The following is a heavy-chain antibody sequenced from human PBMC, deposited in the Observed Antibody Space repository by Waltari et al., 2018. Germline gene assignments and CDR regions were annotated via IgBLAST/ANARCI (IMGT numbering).Heavy chain of an antibody. D-gene: IGHD1-1*01. CDR3: ARDNEGQNDY. V-gene: IGHV4-39*07. Sequence: QLQLQESGPGPVKPSETLSLTCTVSGGSISSSSYYWGWIRQPPGKGLEWIGSIYYSGSTYYNPSLKSRVTISVDTSKNQFSLKLSSVTAADTAVYYCARDNEGQNDYWGQGTLVTVSS. CDR2: IYYSGST. J-gene: IGHJ4*02. CDR1: GGSISSSSYY.